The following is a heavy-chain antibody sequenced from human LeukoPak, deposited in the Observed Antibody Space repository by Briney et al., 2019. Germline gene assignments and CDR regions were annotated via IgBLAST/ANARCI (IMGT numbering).Heavy chain of an antibody. CDR3: AKDPRDYGDYGPFDY. Sequence: PSETLSLTCTVSGGSFSSTKYYWGWVRQPPGKGLEWVSAISGSGGSTYYADSVKGRFTISRDNSKNTLYLQMNSLRAEDTAVYYCAKDPRDYGDYGPFDYWGQGTLVTVSS. J-gene: IGHJ4*02. V-gene: IGHV3-23*01. CDR1: GGSFSSTKYY. D-gene: IGHD4-17*01. CDR2: ISGSGGST.